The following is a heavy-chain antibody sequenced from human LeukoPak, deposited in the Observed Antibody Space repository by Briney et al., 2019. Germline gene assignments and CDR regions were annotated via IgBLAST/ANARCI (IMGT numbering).Heavy chain of an antibody. V-gene: IGHV3-30*02. CDR1: GLTLSTDC. D-gene: IGHD3-22*01. CDR2: IPYDGSNK. J-gene: IGHJ4*02. Sequence: GRSLTPSRPPAGLTLSTDCMRSARQAPGKGLEWLAFIPYDGSNKYYVDSVKGRFTIARDNSKNTLYLQMNSLRAEDTAVYYCAKVDPYYYDSSTLAYWGQGTLVTVSS. CDR3: AKVDPYYYDSSTLAY.